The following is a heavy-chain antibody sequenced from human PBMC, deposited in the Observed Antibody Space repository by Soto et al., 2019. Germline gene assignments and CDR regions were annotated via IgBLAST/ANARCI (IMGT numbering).Heavy chain of an antibody. CDR1: EFTFGSYS. Sequence: EVQLVESGGGLVQPGGSLRLSCAASEFTFGSYSMNWVRQAPGKGLEWVSYISSSGNTRNYADSVKGRFTISRDNAKNSLFLQMNSLRDEDTAVYYCARVRMSNVTREWFDPWGQGTLVTVSS. J-gene: IGHJ5*02. CDR3: ARVRMSNVTREWFDP. D-gene: IGHD2-8*01. V-gene: IGHV3-48*02. CDR2: ISSSGNTR.